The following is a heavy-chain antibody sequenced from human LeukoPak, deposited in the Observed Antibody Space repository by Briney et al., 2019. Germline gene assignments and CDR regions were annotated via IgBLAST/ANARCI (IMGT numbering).Heavy chain of an antibody. J-gene: IGHJ4*02. D-gene: IGHD1-1*01. CDR3: AREMGSIGNAPIDY. CDR1: GIIFSDYY. Sequence: GGSLRLSCAASGIIFSDYYMSWIRQAPGKGREWIAYVSDSGSTKYYADSVKGRFTISRDNDKNSLLLQMDSLRVEDTAMYYCAREMGSIGNAPIDYWGQGILVTVSS. CDR2: VSDSGSTK. V-gene: IGHV3-11*01.